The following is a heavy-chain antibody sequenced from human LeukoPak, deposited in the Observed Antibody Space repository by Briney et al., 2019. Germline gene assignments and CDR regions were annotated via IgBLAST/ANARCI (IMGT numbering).Heavy chain of an antibody. V-gene: IGHV4-59*12. CDR2: IHYSGST. J-gene: IGHJ4*02. CDR3: ARDLAEYSSSWLNRLSTHYFDY. D-gene: IGHD6-13*01. CDR1: GGSISSYY. Sequence: PSETLSLTCTVSGGSISSYYWSWIRQPPGKGLEWIGYIHYSGSTNYNPSLKSRVTISVDTSKNQFSLKLSSVTAADTAVYYCARDLAEYSSSWLNRLSTHYFDYWGQGTLVTVSS.